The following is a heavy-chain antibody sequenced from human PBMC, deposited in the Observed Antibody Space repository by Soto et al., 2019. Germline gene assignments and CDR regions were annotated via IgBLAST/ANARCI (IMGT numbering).Heavy chain of an antibody. CDR2: IYYSGST. J-gene: IGHJ4*02. V-gene: IGHV4-59*01. CDR1: GGSISSYY. CDR3: AGGGWSAAGAPNFDY. D-gene: IGHD6-13*01. Sequence: SETLSLTCTVSGGSISSYYWSWIRQPPGKGLEWIGYIYYSGSTNYNPSLKSRVTISVDTSKNQFSLKLSSVTAADTAVYYCAGGGWSAAGAPNFDYWGQGTLVTVS.